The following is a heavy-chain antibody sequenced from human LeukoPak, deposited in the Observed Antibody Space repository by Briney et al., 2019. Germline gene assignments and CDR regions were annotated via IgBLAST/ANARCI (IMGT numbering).Heavy chain of an antibody. CDR2: IYTSGST. V-gene: IGHV4-4*07. CDR1: GGSISSYY. CDR3: ARVRCSYGYSPWYFDL. D-gene: IGHD5-18*01. Sequence: MPSETLSLTCTVSGGSISSYYWSWIRQPAGKGLEWIGRIYTSGSTNYNPSLKSRVTMSVDTSKNQFSLKLSSVTAADTAVNYCARVRCSYGYSPWYFDLWGRGTLVTVSS. J-gene: IGHJ2*01.